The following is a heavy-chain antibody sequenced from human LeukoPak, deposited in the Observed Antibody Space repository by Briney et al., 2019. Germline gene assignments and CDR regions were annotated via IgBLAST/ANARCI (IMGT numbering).Heavy chain of an antibody. Sequence: PGGSLRLSXAASGFTFSSYSMNWVRQAPGKGLEWVSSISSSSSYIYYADSVKGRFTISRDNAKNSLYLQMNSLRAEDTAVYYCAKGYSSSSPAFDIWGQRTMVTVSS. V-gene: IGHV3-21*01. CDR2: ISSSSSYI. D-gene: IGHD6-6*01. J-gene: IGHJ3*02. CDR3: AKGYSSSSPAFDI. CDR1: GFTFSSYS.